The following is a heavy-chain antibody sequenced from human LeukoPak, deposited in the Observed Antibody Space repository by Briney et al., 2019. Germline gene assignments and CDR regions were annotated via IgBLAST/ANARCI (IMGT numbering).Heavy chain of an antibody. J-gene: IGHJ4*02. Sequence: GGSLRLSCTASGFTFGDYAMSWVRQAPGKGPEWVGFIRRKANGGTTEYAASVKGRFTISRDDSKSIAYLQMNSLKTEDTAVYYCTSGLYYDSWSDLFDYWGQGTLVTASS. V-gene: IGHV3-49*04. CDR3: TSGLYYDSWSDLFDY. CDR1: GFTFGDYA. CDR2: IRRKANGGTT. D-gene: IGHD3-3*01.